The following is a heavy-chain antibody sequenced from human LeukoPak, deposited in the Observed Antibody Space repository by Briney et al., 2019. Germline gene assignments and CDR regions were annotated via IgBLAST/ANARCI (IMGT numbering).Heavy chain of an antibody. CDR1: GFIFSSYA. V-gene: IGHV3-23*01. CDR3: ANLRVRGAKDGVDY. J-gene: IGHJ4*02. CDR2: ISGSGGST. Sequence: RGSLRLAWAASGFIFSSYAMSWVRQAPGKGLEWVSAISGSGGSTYYADSVKGRFTISRDNSKNTLYLQMNSLRAEDTAVYYCANLRVRGAKDGVDYWGQGTLVTVSS. D-gene: IGHD3-10*01.